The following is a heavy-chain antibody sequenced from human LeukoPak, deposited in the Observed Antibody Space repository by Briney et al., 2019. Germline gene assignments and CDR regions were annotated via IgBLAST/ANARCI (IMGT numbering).Heavy chain of an antibody. D-gene: IGHD6-13*01. CDR2: IYYSGST. V-gene: IGHV4-39*07. Sequence: PSETLSLTCTVSGGSISSSSYYWGWIRQPPGKGLEWIGSIYYSGSTYYNPSLKSRVTISVDTSKNQFSLKLSSVTAADTAVYYCARDPLSSSWHGTLTYNWFDPWGQGTLVTVSS. J-gene: IGHJ5*02. CDR1: GGSISSSSYY. CDR3: ARDPLSSSWHGTLTYNWFDP.